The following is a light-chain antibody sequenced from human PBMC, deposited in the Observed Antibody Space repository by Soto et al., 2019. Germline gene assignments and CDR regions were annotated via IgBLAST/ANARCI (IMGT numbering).Light chain of an antibody. Sequence: DIVRTQSPVTLSVSPWEGATLSCRASESVSTNLAWYQQRPGQAPRLLIYGGSTRATGVPARFSGSGSGTDFTLTSSRLEPEDFAVYYCQQYGSSGTFCQGTKVDNK. CDR3: QQYGSSGT. CDR1: ESVSTN. J-gene: IGKJ1*01. V-gene: IGKV3-15*01. CDR2: GGS.